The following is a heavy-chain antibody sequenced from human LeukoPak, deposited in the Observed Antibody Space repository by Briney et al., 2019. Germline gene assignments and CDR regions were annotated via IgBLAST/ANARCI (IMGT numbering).Heavy chain of an antibody. V-gene: IGHV3-23*01. D-gene: IGHD3-10*01. Sequence: GGSLRLSCAASGFTFSNAWMNWVRQAPGKGLEWVSAISGSGGSTYYADSVKGRFTISRDNSKNTLYLQMNSLRAEDTAVYYCAKSRGAYGSGSYYYFDYWGQGTLVTVSS. J-gene: IGHJ4*02. CDR1: GFTFSNAW. CDR3: AKSRGAYGSGSYYYFDY. CDR2: ISGSGGST.